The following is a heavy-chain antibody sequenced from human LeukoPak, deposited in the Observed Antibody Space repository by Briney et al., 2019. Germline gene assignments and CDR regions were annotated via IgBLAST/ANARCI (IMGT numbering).Heavy chain of an antibody. CDR1: GFTFNSYA. V-gene: IGHV3-23*01. CDR2: ISGSWGST. J-gene: IGHJ4*02. Sequence: GGSLRLSCAASGFTFNSYAMIWVRHSPAKGLECVSAISGSWGSTYYADSVKGRFTISRDNSKNTLYLQMNSLRAEDTAVYYCAKGRARIPGYSSGWYTFDYWGQGTLVTVSS. D-gene: IGHD6-19*01. CDR3: AKGRARIPGYSSGWYTFDY.